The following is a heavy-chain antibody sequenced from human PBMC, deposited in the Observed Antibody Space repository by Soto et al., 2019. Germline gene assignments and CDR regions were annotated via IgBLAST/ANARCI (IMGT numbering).Heavy chain of an antibody. CDR2: IIPILGIA. Sequence: SVKVSCKASGGTFSSYTISWVRQAPGQGLEWMGRIIPILGIANYAQKFQGRVTITADKSTSTAYMELSSLRSEDTAVYYCARGKLSSXPSGSYGYYYYMDVWGKGTTVTVSS. CDR3: ARGKLSSXPSGSYGYYYYMDV. V-gene: IGHV1-69*02. CDR1: GGTFSSYT. J-gene: IGHJ6*03. D-gene: IGHD3-16*02.